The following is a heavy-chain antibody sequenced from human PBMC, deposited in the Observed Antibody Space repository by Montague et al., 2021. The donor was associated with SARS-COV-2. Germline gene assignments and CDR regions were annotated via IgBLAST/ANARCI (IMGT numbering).Heavy chain of an antibody. D-gene: IGHD3-22*01. CDR1: GASISSGAYY. Sequence: TLSLTCSVSGASISSGAYYWSWIRQPAGKGLEWIGRLFVSGRTSCNPSPKSRVTMSVDASENHFSLKVTSVTAADTAVYYCARGRQHINMVVVVVTGGEYYFDFWGQGTLVAVSS. V-gene: IGHV4-61*02. CDR3: ARGRQHINMVVVVVTGGEYYFDF. J-gene: IGHJ4*02. CDR2: LFVSGRT.